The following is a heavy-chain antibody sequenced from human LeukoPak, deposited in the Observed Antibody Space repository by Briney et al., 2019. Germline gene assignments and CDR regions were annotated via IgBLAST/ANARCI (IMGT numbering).Heavy chain of an antibody. Sequence: PSETLSLTCTVSGGSISSYYWSWIRQPPGKGLEWIGYIYYSGSTNYNPSLKSRVTISVDTSKNQFSLKLSSVTAADTAVYYCARHNDILTGYFSWFDPWGQGTLVTVSS. CDR1: GGSISSYY. V-gene: IGHV4-59*08. CDR3: ARHNDILTGYFSWFDP. CDR2: IYYSGST. D-gene: IGHD3-9*01. J-gene: IGHJ5*02.